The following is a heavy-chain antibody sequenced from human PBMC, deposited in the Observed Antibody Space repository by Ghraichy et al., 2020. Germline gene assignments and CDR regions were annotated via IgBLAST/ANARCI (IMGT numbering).Heavy chain of an antibody. Sequence: SVKVSCKASGGTFSSYAISWVRQAPGQGLEWMGGIIPIFGTANYAQKFQGRVTITADESTSTAYMELSSLRSEDTAVYYCARARSSGYYLIWYFDLWGRGTLVTVSS. CDR2: IIPIFGTA. J-gene: IGHJ2*01. V-gene: IGHV1-69*13. CDR3: ARARSSGYYLIWYFDL. CDR1: GGTFSSYA. D-gene: IGHD3-22*01.